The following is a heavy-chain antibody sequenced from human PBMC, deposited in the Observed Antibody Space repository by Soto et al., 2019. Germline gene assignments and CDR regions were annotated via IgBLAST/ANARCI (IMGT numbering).Heavy chain of an antibody. CDR1: GGSITSYY. D-gene: IGHD2-8*02. V-gene: IGHV4-59*12. CDR2: IYYSGST. Sequence: SETLSHTCTVSGGSITSYYWIWIRQPPGKGLEWIGYIYYSGSTNYNPSLKSRVTISVDTSKNQFSLKLTSVTAADTAVYYCARDKITGLFDYWGQGTLVTVSS. CDR3: ARDKITGLFDY. J-gene: IGHJ4*02.